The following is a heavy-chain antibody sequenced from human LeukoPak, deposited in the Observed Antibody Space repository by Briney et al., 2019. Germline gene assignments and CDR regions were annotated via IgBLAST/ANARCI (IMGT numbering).Heavy chain of an antibody. J-gene: IGHJ5*02. V-gene: IGHV4-59*01. Sequence: PSETLSLTCTVSGGSISSYYWSWIRQPPGKGLEWIGYIYYSGSTNYNPSLKSRVTISVDTSKNQFSLKLSSVTAADTAVYYCARVPMVYGVRFDPWGQGTLVTVSS. CDR3: ARVPMVYGVRFDP. D-gene: IGHD4-17*01. CDR1: GGSISSYY. CDR2: IYYSGST.